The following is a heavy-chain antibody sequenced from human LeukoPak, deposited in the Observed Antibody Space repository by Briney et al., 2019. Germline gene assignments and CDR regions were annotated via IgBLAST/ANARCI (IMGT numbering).Heavy chain of an antibody. CDR3: ARIRDFGASYHYFYMDV. CDR2: ISSDSSYI. CDR1: GFTFSSYS. V-gene: IGHV3-21*01. D-gene: IGHD4-17*01. J-gene: IGHJ6*03. Sequence: AGSLRLTCAASGFTFSSYSMNWVRQAPGKGLEWISAISSDSSYIYYADSVRGRFTISRDNAKNSLYLQMSSLRAEDTAVYYCARIRDFGASYHYFYMDVWGEGTTVTVSS.